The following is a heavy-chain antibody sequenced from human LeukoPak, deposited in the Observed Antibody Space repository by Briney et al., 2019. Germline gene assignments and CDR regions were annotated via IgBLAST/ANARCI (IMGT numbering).Heavy chain of an antibody. D-gene: IGHD6-19*01. CDR1: GFTFSNAW. CDR2: IISKTDAGTT. CDR3: TTGSVTGPR. Sequence: GGSLRLSCAASGFTFSNAWMSWVRQAPGKGLGWVGRIISKTDAGTTDYATPVKGRFTISRDDSKNTLYLQMNSLKTEDTAVYYCTTGSVTGPRWGQGTLVTVSS. V-gene: IGHV3-15*01. J-gene: IGHJ4*02.